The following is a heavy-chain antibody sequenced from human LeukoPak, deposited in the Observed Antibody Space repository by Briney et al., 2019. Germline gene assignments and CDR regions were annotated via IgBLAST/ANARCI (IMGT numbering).Heavy chain of an antibody. V-gene: IGHV1-46*01. D-gene: IGHD1-1*01. CDR3: ARDWNDGAFDY. CDR1: GYTFTSYY. J-gene: IGHJ4*02. CDR2: INPSGGST. Sequence: ASVKVSCKASGYTFTSYYMHWVRQAPGQGLEWMGIINPSGGSTSYAQRFQGRVTMTRDTSTSTVYMELSSLRSEDTAVYYCARDWNDGAFDYWGQGTLVTVSS.